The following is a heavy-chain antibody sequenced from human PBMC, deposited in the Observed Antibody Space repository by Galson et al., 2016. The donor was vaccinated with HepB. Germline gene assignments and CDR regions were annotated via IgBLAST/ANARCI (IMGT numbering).Heavy chain of an antibody. Sequence: ETLSLTCTVSGDSNKVHYRSWIRQPPGKGLEWIGYVHSSGSSFYNPSLRGRVTISVDTSKNHFSLKLDSVTAADTAGYYCARGTLSCTGNSCFYQYFDLWGRGILVSVSS. V-gene: IGHV4-59*11. CDR2: VHSSGSS. CDR1: GDSNKVHY. D-gene: IGHD2-2*01. J-gene: IGHJ2*01. CDR3: ARGTLSCTGNSCFYQYFDL.